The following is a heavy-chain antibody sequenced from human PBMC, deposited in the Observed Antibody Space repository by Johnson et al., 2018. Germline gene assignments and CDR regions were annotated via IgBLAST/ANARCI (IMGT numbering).Heavy chain of an antibody. J-gene: IGHJ3*02. Sequence: QVQLVQSGGGVVQPGRSLRLSCAASGFTFSSYAMHWVRQAPGKGLEWVAVISYDGSNKFYADSVKGRFTISRDNAKNSLYLQMNSLRTEDTALYYCAKSRSTVVIPDAFDIWGQGTMVTVSS. V-gene: IGHV3-30-3*02. D-gene: IGHD4-23*01. CDR1: GFTFSSYA. CDR3: AKSRSTVVIPDAFDI. CDR2: ISYDGSNK.